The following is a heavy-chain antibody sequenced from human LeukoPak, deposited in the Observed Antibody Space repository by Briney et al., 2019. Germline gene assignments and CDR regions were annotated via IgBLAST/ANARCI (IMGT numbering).Heavy chain of an antibody. J-gene: IGHJ6*02. CDR3: ARAVYGGNPGAVQGYGMDV. V-gene: IGHV1-69*13. CDR2: IIPIFGTA. CDR1: GGTFSSYA. Sequence: GASVKVPCKASGGTFSSYAISWVRQAPGQGLEWMGGIIPIFGTANYAQKFQGRVTITADESTSTAYMELSSLRSEDTAVYYCARAVYGGNPGAVQGYGMDVWGQGTTVTVSS. D-gene: IGHD4-23*01.